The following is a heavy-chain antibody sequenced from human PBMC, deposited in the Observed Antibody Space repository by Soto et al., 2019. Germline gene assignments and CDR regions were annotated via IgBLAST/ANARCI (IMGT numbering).Heavy chain of an antibody. Sequence: ASVKVSCKASGYTFSSYGINWVRQAPGQGLEWMGWISAYNGNLNYAQKLQDRVTMTTDTSTSTAYMELRSLRSDDTAVYYCARDRTVAGPETFDHWGQGPLVTVSS. J-gene: IGHJ4*02. D-gene: IGHD6-19*01. CDR2: ISAYNGNL. CDR1: GYTFSSYG. V-gene: IGHV1-18*01. CDR3: ARDRTVAGPETFDH.